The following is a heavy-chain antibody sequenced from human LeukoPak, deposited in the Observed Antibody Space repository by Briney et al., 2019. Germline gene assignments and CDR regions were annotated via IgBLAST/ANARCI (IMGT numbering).Heavy chain of an antibody. CDR1: GYTFTSYY. J-gene: IGHJ4*02. D-gene: IGHD3-10*01. V-gene: IGHV1-46*01. Sequence: ASVKVSCKASGYTFTSYYMHWVRQAPGQGLEWMGIINPSGGSTSYAQKFQGRVTMTRDMSTSTAYMELRSLRSDDTAVYYCARDLRYYGSGSYLFDYWGQGTLVTVSS. CDR3: ARDLRYYGSGSYLFDY. CDR2: INPSGGST.